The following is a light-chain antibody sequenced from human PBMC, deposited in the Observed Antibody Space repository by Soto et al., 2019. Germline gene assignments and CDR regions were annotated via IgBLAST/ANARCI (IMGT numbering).Light chain of an antibody. V-gene: IGLV1-40*01. CDR3: QSYDSSLSGYV. Sequence: QSVLTQPPSVSGAPGQRVTISCTGSSSNIGADYDVHWYQHLPGTAPKLLISANNIRPSGVPDRFSGSKSGTSASLAITGLQAEDEADYYCQSYDSSLSGYVFGTGTKVTVL. J-gene: IGLJ1*01. CDR2: ANN. CDR1: SSNIGADYD.